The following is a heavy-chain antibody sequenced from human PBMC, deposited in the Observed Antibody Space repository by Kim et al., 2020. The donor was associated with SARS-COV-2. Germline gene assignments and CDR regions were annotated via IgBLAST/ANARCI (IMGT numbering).Heavy chain of an antibody. D-gene: IGHD2-8*01. CDR3: ARDIVLMVYATPYYYYGMDV. J-gene: IGHJ6*02. V-gene: IGHV1-18*01. CDR1: GYTFTSYG. Sequence: ASVKVSCKASGYTFTSYGISWVRQAPGQGLEWMGWISAYNGNTNYAQKLQGRVTMTTDTSTSTAYMELRSLRSDDTAVYYCARDIVLMVYATPYYYYGMDVWGQGTTVTVSS. CDR2: ISAYNGNT.